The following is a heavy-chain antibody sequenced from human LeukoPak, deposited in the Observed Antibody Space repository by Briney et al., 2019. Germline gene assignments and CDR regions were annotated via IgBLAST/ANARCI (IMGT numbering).Heavy chain of an antibody. Sequence: SETLSLTCTVSGGSISSYYWSWIRQPPGKGLEWIGYIYYSGSTNYNPSLKSRVTISVDTSKNQFSLKLSSVTAADTAVYYCARGRSSSPTRDYYYYYMDVWGKGTTVTVSS. J-gene: IGHJ6*03. CDR2: IYYSGST. V-gene: IGHV4-59*08. CDR1: GGSISSYY. CDR3: ARGRSSSPTRDYYYYYMDV. D-gene: IGHD6-6*01.